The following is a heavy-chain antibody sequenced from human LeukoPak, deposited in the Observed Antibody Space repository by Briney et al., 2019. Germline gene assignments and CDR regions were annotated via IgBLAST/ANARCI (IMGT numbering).Heavy chain of an antibody. CDR2: ISNNGGYT. J-gene: IGHJ4*02. D-gene: IGHD3-22*01. CDR1: GFTFSSSA. CDR3: AKDLTYYYDSTGYYFDY. Sequence: GGSLRLSCAASGFTFSSSAMSWVRQAPGKGLEWVSAISNNGGYTYYADSVQGRFTISRDNSKSTLCLQMNSLRAEDTAIYYCAKDLTYYYDSTGYYFDYWGQGTLVTVSS. V-gene: IGHV3-23*01.